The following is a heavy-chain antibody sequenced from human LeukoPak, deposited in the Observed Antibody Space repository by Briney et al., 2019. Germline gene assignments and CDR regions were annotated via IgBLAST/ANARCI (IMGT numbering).Heavy chain of an antibody. Sequence: ASVTVSCKASAYTFTGYYMHWVRHAAGQGREWMGWINPNRGGTNYAQLFQGRLTINREPTIRRAYMELSRLRSDDTAVYSCEREDYYDSSGYYKNKEYFQHWGQGTLVTVSS. V-gene: IGHV1-2*02. CDR2: INPNRGGT. CDR3: EREDYYDSSGYYKNKEYFQH. CDR1: AYTFTGYY. J-gene: IGHJ1*01. D-gene: IGHD3-22*01.